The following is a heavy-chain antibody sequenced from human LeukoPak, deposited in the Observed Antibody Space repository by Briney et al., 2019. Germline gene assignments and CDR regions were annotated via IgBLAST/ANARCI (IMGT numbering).Heavy chain of an antibody. J-gene: IGHJ3*02. CDR3: ARDRDSSGLDDAFDI. V-gene: IGHV3-23*01. CDR1: GFTISSYA. CDR2: ISGSGGST. Sequence: GGSLRLSCAASGFTISSYAVSWVRQAPGKGLEWVSAISGSGGSTYYADSVKGRFTISRDNSKNTLYLQMNSLRAEDTAVYYCARDRDSSGLDDAFDIWGQGTMVTVSS. D-gene: IGHD3-22*01.